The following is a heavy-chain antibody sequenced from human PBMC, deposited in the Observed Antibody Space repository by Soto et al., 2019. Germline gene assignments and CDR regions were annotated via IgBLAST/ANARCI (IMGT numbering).Heavy chain of an antibody. J-gene: IGHJ4*02. CDR2: IIPIFGTA. CDR3: ARDQSGSGKYYFDY. Sequence: QVQLVQSGAEVKKPGSSVKVSCKASGGTFSSYAISCGRQAPGQGLEWMGGIIPIFGTANYAQKFQGRVKITADESTSTAYMELSSLRSEYTAVYYWARDQSGSGKYYFDYWGQGTLVTVSS. CDR1: GGTFSSYA. V-gene: IGHV1-69*01. D-gene: IGHD1-26*01.